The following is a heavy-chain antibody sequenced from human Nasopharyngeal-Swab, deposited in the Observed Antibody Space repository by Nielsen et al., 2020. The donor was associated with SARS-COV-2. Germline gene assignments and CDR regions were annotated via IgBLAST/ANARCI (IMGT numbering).Heavy chain of an antibody. CDR1: GFTFSSYA. D-gene: IGHD6-6*01. V-gene: IGHV3-30*04. Sequence: GESLKISCAASGFTFSSYAMHWVRQAPGKGLEWMTLISYDGSNKYYADSVKGRFTISRDNSQNTLYLQMNSLRAEDTAVYYCASHPASSSSVYYYYGMDVWGQGTTVSVSS. CDR2: ISYDGSNK. J-gene: IGHJ6*02. CDR3: ASHPASSSSVYYYYGMDV.